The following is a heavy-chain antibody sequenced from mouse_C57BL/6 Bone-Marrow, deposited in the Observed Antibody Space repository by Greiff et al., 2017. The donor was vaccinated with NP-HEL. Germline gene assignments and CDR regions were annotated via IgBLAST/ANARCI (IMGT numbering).Heavy chain of an antibody. V-gene: IGHV5-16*01. J-gene: IGHJ1*03. Sequence: EVQLVESEGGLVQPGSSMKLSCTASGFTFSDYYMAWVRQVPEKGLEWVANINYDGSSTYYLDSLKSRFIISRDNAKNILYLQMSSLKSEDTATYYCARGSYDGYPFDVWGTGTTVTVSS. CDR2: INYDGSST. CDR1: GFTFSDYY. D-gene: IGHD2-3*01. CDR3: ARGSYDGYPFDV.